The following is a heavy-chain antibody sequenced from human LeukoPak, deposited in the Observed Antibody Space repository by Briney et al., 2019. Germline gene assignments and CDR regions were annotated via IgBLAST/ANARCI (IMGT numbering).Heavy chain of an antibody. Sequence: SQTLSLTCAISGDSVSSNSAAWNRIRQSPSRGLEWLGRTFYRSKWYNDYAVSVKSRITINPDTSKNQFSLQLNSVTPEDTAIYFCARGVAASGFDYWGQGTLVTVSS. CDR3: ARGVAASGFDY. CDR1: GDSVSSNSAA. CDR2: TFYRSKWYN. D-gene: IGHD6-13*01. V-gene: IGHV6-1*01. J-gene: IGHJ4*02.